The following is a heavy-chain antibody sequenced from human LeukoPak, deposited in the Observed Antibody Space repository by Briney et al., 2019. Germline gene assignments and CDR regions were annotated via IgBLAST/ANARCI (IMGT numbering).Heavy chain of an antibody. V-gene: IGHV4-39*01. CDR2: IYYSGST. J-gene: IGHJ6*03. D-gene: IGHD2-2*02. Sequence: SETLSLTCTVSGGSISSSSYYWGWIRQPPGKGLEWIGSIYYSGSTYYNPSLKSRVTISVDTSKNQFSLKLSSVTAADTAVYYCARLGYCSSTSCYSSMEYYYYMDVWGKGTTVTVSS. CDR3: ARLGYCSSTSCYSSMEYYYYMDV. CDR1: GGSISSSSYY.